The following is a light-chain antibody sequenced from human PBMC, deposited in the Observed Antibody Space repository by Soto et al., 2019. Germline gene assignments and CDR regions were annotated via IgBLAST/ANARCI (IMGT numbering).Light chain of an antibody. V-gene: IGLV1-51*01. CDR1: SSNIGSSY. Sequence: QSVLTQPPSVSAAPGQTVTISCSGSSSNIGSSYVSWYQQLPGTAPKLLIYDNNKRPSGIPDRFSGSKSGTSATLGITGLQTGDEADYYCGTWYSSLSAVVFGGGTQLTVL. CDR2: DNN. J-gene: IGLJ3*02. CDR3: GTWYSSLSAVV.